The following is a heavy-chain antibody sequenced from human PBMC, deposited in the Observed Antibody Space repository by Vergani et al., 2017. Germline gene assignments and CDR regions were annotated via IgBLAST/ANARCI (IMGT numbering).Heavy chain of an antibody. D-gene: IGHD7-27*01. CDR1: GGSVSSGSYY. CDR2: IYYSGST. J-gene: IGHJ3*02. V-gene: IGHV4-61*10. CDR3: ASPLLGISLHAFDI. Sequence: QVQLQESGPGLVKPSETLSLTCTVSGGSVSSGSYYWSWIRQPAGKGLEWIGHIYYSGSTNYNPSLKSRVTISVDTSKNQFSLKLSSVTAADTAVYYCASPLLGISLHAFDIWGQGTMVTVSS.